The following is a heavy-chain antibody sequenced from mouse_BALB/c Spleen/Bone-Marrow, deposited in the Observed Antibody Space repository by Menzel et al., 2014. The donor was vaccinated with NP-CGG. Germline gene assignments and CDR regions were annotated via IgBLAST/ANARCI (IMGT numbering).Heavy chain of an antibody. CDR2: INPSSAYT. CDR1: GYTFTRYT. V-gene: IGHV1-4*01. Sequence: VQLQQSGAELARPGASAKMSCQASGYTFTRYTMHWGKQRPGQGLEWIGYINPSSAYTNYNQKFKDKATLTADKSSSTAYMQLSSLTSEDSAVYYCTIRYYAMDYWGQGTSVTVSS. CDR3: TIRYYAMDY. D-gene: IGHD1-1*01. J-gene: IGHJ4*01.